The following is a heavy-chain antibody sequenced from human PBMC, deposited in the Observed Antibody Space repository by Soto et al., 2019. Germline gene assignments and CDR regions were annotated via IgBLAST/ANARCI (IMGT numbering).Heavy chain of an antibody. D-gene: IGHD2-8*01. Sequence: QGQLVQSGAEVKKTGASVKLSCKASGFTFSNYGLNWVRQAPGQGLEWMGWVSANNGHTNYAQNLQGRVSMTTDTSTSTAYMELRGLTFDDTAVYYCARDIESVTAKHFFYYYAMDVWGQGTTVTVSS. CDR3: ARDIESVTAKHFFYYYAMDV. CDR1: GFTFSNYG. CDR2: VSANNGHT. V-gene: IGHV1-18*01. J-gene: IGHJ6*02.